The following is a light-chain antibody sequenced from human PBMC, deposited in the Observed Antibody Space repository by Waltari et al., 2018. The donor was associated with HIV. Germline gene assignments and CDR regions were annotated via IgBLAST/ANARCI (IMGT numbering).Light chain of an antibody. V-gene: IGLV3-21*04. Sequence: SYVLTQPPSVSVAPGKTARITCGGTNIGSKSVHWYQQKPGQAPLLVIYYDSARPSGIPGRSSGSNSGTTATLTISRVEAGDEADYYCQVWDSSSDHVVFGGGTNLTVL. CDR1: NIGSKS. J-gene: IGLJ2*01. CDR3: QVWDSSSDHVV. CDR2: YDS.